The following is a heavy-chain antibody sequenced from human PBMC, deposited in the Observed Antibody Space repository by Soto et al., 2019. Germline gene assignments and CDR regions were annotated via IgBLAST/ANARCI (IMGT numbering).Heavy chain of an antibody. CDR1: GASLGGFH. CDR3: ARSPLGYDYVRQTWREVGDSFDI. J-gene: IGHJ3*02. CDR2: LIHGGGT. D-gene: IGHD3-16*01. V-gene: IGHV4-34*12. Sequence: SETLSLTCAIYGASLGGFHWTWLRQAPGKGLEWIGELIHGGGTNYNPSLKSRVSFSLDTSKNQFSLHLMSVTAADTAVYYCARSPLGYDYVRQTWREVGDSFDIWGRGTMVTVSS.